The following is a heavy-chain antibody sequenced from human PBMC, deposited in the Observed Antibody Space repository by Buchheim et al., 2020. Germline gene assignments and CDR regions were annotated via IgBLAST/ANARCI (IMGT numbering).Heavy chain of an antibody. D-gene: IGHD3-22*01. CDR3: ATDSHSPERYDY. CDR1: GQSVSSGYY. CDR2: IYYTGTT. V-gene: IGHV4-38-2*01. Sequence: QVQLRESGPGLVKSSETLSLTCDVSGQSVSSGYYWGWIRQPPGKGLEWIATIYYTGTTYFNPSLKSRVTISLDTSKNQFSPRFTSVTAADTALYYCATDSHSPERYDYWGQGTL. J-gene: IGHJ4*02.